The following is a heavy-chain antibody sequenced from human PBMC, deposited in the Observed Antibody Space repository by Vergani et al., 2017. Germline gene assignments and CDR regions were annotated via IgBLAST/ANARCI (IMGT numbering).Heavy chain of an antibody. Sequence: EVQLLESGGGLVKPGGSLRLSCAASGFTFSSYAMSWVRKAPGKGLAWVSAISGSGGSTYYADSVKGRFTISRDNSKNTLYLQMNSLRAEDTAVYYCARAHYYDSSGYYDPYYFDYWGQGTLVTVSS. V-gene: IGHV3-23*01. CDR2: ISGSGGST. CDR1: GFTFSSYA. D-gene: IGHD3-22*01. CDR3: ARAHYYDSSGYYDPYYFDY. J-gene: IGHJ4*02.